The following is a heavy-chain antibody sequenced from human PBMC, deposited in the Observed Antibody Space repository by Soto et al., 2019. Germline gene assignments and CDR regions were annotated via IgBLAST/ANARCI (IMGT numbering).Heavy chain of an antibody. CDR2: IWYDGSNK. CDR1: GFTFSSYG. V-gene: IGHV3-33*01. J-gene: IGHJ4*02. Sequence: QVQLVESGGGVVQPGRSLRLSCAASGFTFSSYGMHWVRQAPGKGLEWVAVIWYDGSNKYYADSVKGRFTISRDNSKNTLYQEMNSLRAEDTAVYYCAREGGTYYDILTGYFSYWGQGTLVTVSS. CDR3: AREGGTYYDILTGYFSY. D-gene: IGHD3-9*01.